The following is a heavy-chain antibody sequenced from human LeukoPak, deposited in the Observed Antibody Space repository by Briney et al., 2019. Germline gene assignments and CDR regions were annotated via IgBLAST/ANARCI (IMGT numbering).Heavy chain of an antibody. J-gene: IGHJ4*02. CDR3: AKARGLLRGPFDY. CDR1: GFTFHDYA. CDR2: ISWNSGSI. V-gene: IGHV3-9*01. D-gene: IGHD1-26*01. Sequence: TGGSLRLSCAASGFTFHDYAMHWVRQAPGKGLEWVSGISWNSGSIGYADSVKGRFTISRDNAKNSLYLQMNSLRAEDTALYYCAKARGLLRGPFDYWGQGTLVTVSS.